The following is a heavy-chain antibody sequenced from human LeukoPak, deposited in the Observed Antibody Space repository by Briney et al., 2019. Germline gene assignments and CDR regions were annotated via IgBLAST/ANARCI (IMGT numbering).Heavy chain of an antibody. CDR1: GGTFSSYA. CDR3: ARFTPQGYGWGGYNRFDP. CDR2: IIPIFGTA. D-gene: IGHD5-24*01. V-gene: IGHV1-69*06. Sequence: SVKVSCKASGGTFSSYAISWVRQAPGQGLEWMGGIIPIFGTANYAQKFQGRVTITADKSTSTAYMELSSLRSEDTAVYYCARFTPQGYGWGGYNRFDPWGQGTLVTVSS. J-gene: IGHJ5*02.